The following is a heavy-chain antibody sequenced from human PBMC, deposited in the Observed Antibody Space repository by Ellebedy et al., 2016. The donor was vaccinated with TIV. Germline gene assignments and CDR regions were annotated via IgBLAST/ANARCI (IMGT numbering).Heavy chain of an antibody. V-gene: IGHV1-69*13. D-gene: IGHD5-18*01. Sequence: AASVKVSCKASGGTFSNYGISWIRQAPGQGLDWMGGIIPILRTSDYAQKLQGRVTITADESTNTAYMELSSLRSEDTAVYYCARDKIGAYGYRNFYYAMDVWGQGTPVTVSS. CDR3: ARDKIGAYGYRNFYYAMDV. CDR1: GGTFSNYG. J-gene: IGHJ6*02. CDR2: IIPILRTS.